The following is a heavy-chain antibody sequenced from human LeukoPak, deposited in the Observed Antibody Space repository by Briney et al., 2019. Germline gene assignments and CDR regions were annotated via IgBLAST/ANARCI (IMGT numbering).Heavy chain of an antibody. CDR2: ISAYNGNT. J-gene: IGHJ6*03. Sequence: GASVKVSCKASGYTFTSYGISWVRQAPGQGLEWMGWISAYNGNTNYAQKLQGRVTMTTDTSTSTAYMELRSLRSDDTAVYYCARDLSSSQKVYYYYMDVWGKGTTVTVSS. CDR1: GYTFTSYG. D-gene: IGHD6-6*01. V-gene: IGHV1-18*01. CDR3: ARDLSSSQKVYYYYMDV.